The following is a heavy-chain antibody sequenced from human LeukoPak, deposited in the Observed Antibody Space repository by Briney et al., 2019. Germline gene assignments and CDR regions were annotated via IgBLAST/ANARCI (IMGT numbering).Heavy chain of an antibody. CDR1: GFTFSSYS. CDR2: ISSSSSYI. CDR3: ASLVSSGEMDV. V-gene: IGHV3-21*01. Sequence: GGSLRLSCAASGFTFSSYSMNRVRQAPGKGLEWVSSISSSSSYIYYADSVKGRFTISRDNAKNSLYLQMNSLRAEDTAVYYCASLVSSGEMDVWGQGTTVTVSS. D-gene: IGHD3-3*01. J-gene: IGHJ6*02.